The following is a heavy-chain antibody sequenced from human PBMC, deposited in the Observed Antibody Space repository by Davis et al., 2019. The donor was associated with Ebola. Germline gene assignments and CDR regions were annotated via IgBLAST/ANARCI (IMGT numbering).Heavy chain of an antibody. Sequence: MPSETLSLTCAVSGGSISSSNWWSWVRQPPGKGLEWIGEIYHSGSTNYNPSLKSRVTISVDKSKNQFPLKLSSVTAADTAVYYCARSQGVGALPSDYWGQGTLVTVSS. J-gene: IGHJ4*02. CDR1: GGSISSSNW. V-gene: IGHV4-4*02. D-gene: IGHD1-26*01. CDR2: IYHSGST. CDR3: ARSQGVGALPSDY.